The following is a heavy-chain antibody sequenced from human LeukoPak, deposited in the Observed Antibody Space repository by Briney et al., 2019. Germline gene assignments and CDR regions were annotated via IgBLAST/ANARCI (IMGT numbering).Heavy chain of an antibody. CDR3: AKERVEMTTNRSHYFDY. Sequence: SETLSLTCTVSGGSISSGSYYWSWIRQPAGKGLEWIGRIYTSGTTNYNPSLKSRVTMSVDTSKNHFSLKLSSVTAADTAVYCCAKERVEMTTNRSHYFDYWGQGTLVTVSS. CDR1: GGSISSGSYY. J-gene: IGHJ4*02. V-gene: IGHV4-61*02. CDR2: IYTSGTT. D-gene: IGHD5-24*01.